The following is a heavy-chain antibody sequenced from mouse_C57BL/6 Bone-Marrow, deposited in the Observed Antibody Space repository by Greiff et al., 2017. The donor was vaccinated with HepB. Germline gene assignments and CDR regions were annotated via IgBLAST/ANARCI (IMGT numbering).Heavy chain of an antibody. J-gene: IGHJ2*01. V-gene: IGHV1-53*01. CDR1: GYTFTSYW. Sequence: QVQLQQPGTELVKPGASVKLSCKASGYTFTSYWMHWVKQRPGQGLEWIGNINPSNGGTNYNEKFKSKATLTVDKSSSTAYMQLISLTSEDFAVDYCARPLIDYGSSYDYFDYWGQGTTLTVSS. CDR2: INPSNGGT. D-gene: IGHD1-1*01. CDR3: ARPLIDYGSSYDYFDY.